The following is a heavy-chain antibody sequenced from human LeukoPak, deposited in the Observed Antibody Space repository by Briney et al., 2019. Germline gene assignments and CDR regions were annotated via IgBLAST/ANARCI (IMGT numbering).Heavy chain of an antibody. J-gene: IGHJ4*02. V-gene: IGHV4-31*03. CDR2: IYYSGST. Sequence: SETLSLTCTVSGGSISSGGYYWSWIRQHPGKGLEWIGYIYYSGSTYYNPSLESRVTISVDTSKNQFSLKLSSVTAADTAVYYCARVRRGYSYGYGDYWGQGTLVTVSS. CDR3: ARVRRGYSYGYGDY. CDR1: GGSISSGGYY. D-gene: IGHD5-18*01.